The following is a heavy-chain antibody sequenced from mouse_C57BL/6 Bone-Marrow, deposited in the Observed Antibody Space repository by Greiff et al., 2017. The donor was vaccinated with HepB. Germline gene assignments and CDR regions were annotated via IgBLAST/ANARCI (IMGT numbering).Heavy chain of an antibody. CDR3: ARWGLLYYYAMDY. D-gene: IGHD2-12*01. CDR2: IYPGDGDT. CDR1: GYAFSSSW. Sequence: QVQLKQSGPELVKPGASVKISCKASGYAFSSSWMNWVKQRPGKGLEWIGRIYPGDGDTNYNGKFKGKATLTADKSSSTAYMQLSSLTSEDSAVYFCARWGLLYYYAMDYWGQGTSVTVSS. J-gene: IGHJ4*01. V-gene: IGHV1-82*01.